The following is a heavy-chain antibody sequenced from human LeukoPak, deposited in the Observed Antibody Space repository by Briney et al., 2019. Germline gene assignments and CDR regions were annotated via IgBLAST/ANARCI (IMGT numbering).Heavy chain of an antibody. CDR2: INPSGGST. D-gene: IGHD5-12*01. CDR1: GYTFTSYY. V-gene: IGHV1-46*01. J-gene: IGHJ4*02. Sequence: ASVKVSCKASGYTFTSYYMHWVRQAPEQGLEWMGIINPSGGSTSYAQKFQGRVTMTRDTSTSTVYMELSSLRSEDTAVYYCARALGGYDTQYCFDYWGQGTLVTVSS. CDR3: ARALGGYDTQYCFDY.